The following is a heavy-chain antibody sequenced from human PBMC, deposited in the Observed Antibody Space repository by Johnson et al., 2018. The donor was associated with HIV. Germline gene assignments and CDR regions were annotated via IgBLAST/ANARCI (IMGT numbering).Heavy chain of an antibody. J-gene: IGHJ3*02. CDR1: GFTVSNNY. CDR2: IYSGGST. CDR3: AKWGWEATVTNDAFDI. Sequence: VQLVESWGGLIQPGGSLRLSFAASGFTVSNNYMTWVRQAPGKGLEWVSLIYSGGSTYYADSVKGRFTISRDNSKNTLYLQMNSLRAEDTAVYYCAKWGWEATVTNDAFDIWGQGTMVTVSS. D-gene: IGHD4-17*01. V-gene: IGHV3-66*02.